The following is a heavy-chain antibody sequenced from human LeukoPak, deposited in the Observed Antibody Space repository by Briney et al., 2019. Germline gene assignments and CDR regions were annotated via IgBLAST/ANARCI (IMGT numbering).Heavy chain of an antibody. J-gene: IGHJ4*02. Sequence: PGGSLRLSCAASGFTVSSNYMSWVRQPPGKGLEWVSVIYAGGSTYYADSVKGRFTISRDNSKNTLYLQMNSLRAEDTAVYYCAREISGYDYYYFDYWGQGTLVTVSS. CDR1: GFTVSSNY. CDR3: AREISGYDYYYFDY. CDR2: IYAGGST. D-gene: IGHD5-12*01. V-gene: IGHV3-53*01.